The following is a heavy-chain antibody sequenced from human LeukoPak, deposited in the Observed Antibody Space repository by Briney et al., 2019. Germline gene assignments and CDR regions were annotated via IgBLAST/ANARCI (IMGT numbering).Heavy chain of an antibody. J-gene: IGHJ6*03. Sequence: TSETLSLTCAVSGGSISSGGYSWSWIRQPPGKGLEWIGYIYYSGSTYYNPSLKSRFTISVDTSKNQFSLKLSCVTAADTAVYYCARGVGSGVYYYMDVWGKGTTVTVSS. V-gene: IGHV4-30-4*07. CDR1: GGSISSGGYS. D-gene: IGHD3-10*01. CDR3: ARGVGSGVYYYMDV. CDR2: IYYSGST.